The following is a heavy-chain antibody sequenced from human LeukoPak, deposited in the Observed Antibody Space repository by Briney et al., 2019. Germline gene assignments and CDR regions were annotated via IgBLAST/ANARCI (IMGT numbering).Heavy chain of an antibody. D-gene: IGHD4-23*01. CDR1: GYSISSGYY. CDR2: IYHSGST. J-gene: IGHJ4*01. CDR3: ARHSYGGKPLDY. V-gene: IGHV4-38-2*02. Sequence: PSETLSLTCTVSGYSISSGYYWGWIRQPPGKGLEWIGSIYHSGSTYYNPSLKSRVTISVDTSKNQFSLKLSSVTAADTAVYYCARHSYGGKPLDYWGQGTLVTVSS.